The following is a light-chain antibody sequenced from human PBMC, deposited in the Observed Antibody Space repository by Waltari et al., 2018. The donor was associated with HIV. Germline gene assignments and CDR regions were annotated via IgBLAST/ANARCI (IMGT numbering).Light chain of an antibody. CDR2: DVS. CDR3: CSYAGSYTWV. CDR1: TSDVGAYNF. Sequence: GTTSDVGAYNFVSWYQQHPGKAPKVLIYDVSKRPSGVPDRFSGSKSGNTASLTISGLQAEDEADYYCCSYAGSYTWVFGGGTKLTVL. V-gene: IGLV2-11*01. J-gene: IGLJ3*02.